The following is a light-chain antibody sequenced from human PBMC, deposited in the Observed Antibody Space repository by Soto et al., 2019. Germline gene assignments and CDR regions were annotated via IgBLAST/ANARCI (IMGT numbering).Light chain of an antibody. J-gene: IGKJ1*01. CDR2: AAS. Sequence: DIQLTQSPSSLSASLGDRVTITCRASQSISTYLNWYQQKPGKAPKVLIYAASSLQSGVPPRFSGSGSGTDFTLTISSLQPEDFATYYCQQSYSTPWTFGQGTKVEIK. CDR3: QQSYSTPWT. CDR1: QSISTY. V-gene: IGKV1-39*01.